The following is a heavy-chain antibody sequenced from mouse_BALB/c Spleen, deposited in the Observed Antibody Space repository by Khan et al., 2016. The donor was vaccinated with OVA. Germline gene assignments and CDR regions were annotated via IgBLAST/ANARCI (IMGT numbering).Heavy chain of an antibody. D-gene: IGHD2-1*01. CDR2: ISSDGYYT. J-gene: IGHJ3*01. V-gene: IGHV5-9-3*01. CDR3: ARSAYGNFAY. Sequence: EVELVESGGGLVKPGGSLKLSCAASGFTFSSYAMSWVRQTPEKRLEWVATISSDGYYTYYTDNVKGRFTISRDNAKNTLYLQMSSLRSDDTARYCCARSAYGNFAYWGQGTLVTVSA. CDR1: GFTFSSYA.